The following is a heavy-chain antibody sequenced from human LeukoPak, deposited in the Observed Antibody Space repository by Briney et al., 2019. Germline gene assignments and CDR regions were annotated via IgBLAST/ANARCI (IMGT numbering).Heavy chain of an antibody. CDR1: GFTFSSYW. J-gene: IGHJ4*02. V-gene: IGHV3-7*03. D-gene: IGHD5-24*01. CDR2: IKQDGSEK. CDR3: AKDRGDGYSYYFDY. Sequence: GGSLRLSCAASGFTFSSYWMSWVRQAPGKGLEWVANIKQDGSEKYYVDSVKGRFTISRDIAKNSLYLQMNSLRAEDTALYYCAKDRGDGYSYYFDYWGQGTLVTVPS.